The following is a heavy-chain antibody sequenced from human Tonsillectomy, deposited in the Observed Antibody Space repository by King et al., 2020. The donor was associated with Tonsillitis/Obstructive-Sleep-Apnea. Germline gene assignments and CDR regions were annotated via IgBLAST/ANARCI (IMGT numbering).Heavy chain of an antibody. CDR3: ARQRGGTVGDPDY. Sequence: VQLVESGAEVKKPGESLRISCKGSAYSFTSYWISWVRQLPGKGLEWMGRIDPSDSYTNYSPSFQGHVTISADKSISTAYLQWSSLKASDTAMYYCARQRGGTVGDPDYWGQGTLVTVSS. D-gene: IGHD2-15*01. CDR1: AYSFTSYW. J-gene: IGHJ4*02. CDR2: IDPSDSYT. V-gene: IGHV5-10-1*01.